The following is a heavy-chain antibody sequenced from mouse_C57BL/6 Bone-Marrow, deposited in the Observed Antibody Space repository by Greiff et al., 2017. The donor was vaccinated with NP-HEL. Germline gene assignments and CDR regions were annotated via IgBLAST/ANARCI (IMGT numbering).Heavy chain of an antibody. J-gene: IGHJ2*01. V-gene: IGHV14-3*01. CDR2: IDPANGNN. Sequence: EVQLQQSVAELVRPGASVKLSCTASGFNIKNTYMHWVKQRPEQGLEWIGRIDPANGNNKYAPKFQGKATITADTASNTAYLQLSSLTSEDTAIYYCASLYDYPYYFDYWGQGTTLTVSS. CDR3: ASLYDYPYYFDY. D-gene: IGHD2-4*01. CDR1: GFNIKNTY.